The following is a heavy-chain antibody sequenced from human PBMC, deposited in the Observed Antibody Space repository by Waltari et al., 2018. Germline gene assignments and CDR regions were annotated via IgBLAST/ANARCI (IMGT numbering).Heavy chain of an antibody. CDR2: IRSKTYGGTA. D-gene: IGHD6-19*01. V-gene: IGHV3-49*03. J-gene: IGHJ4*02. Sequence: EVQVEESGGGLVQPGRSLRLCCTASGFPFGAYAISWFGRAPGKGLEWVGFIRSKTYGGTAEYAASVKGRFTISRDDSKSIASLQMDSLKTDDTAVYFCTRGGASVAPVYWGQGTLVTVSS. CDR3: TRGGASVAPVY. CDR1: GFPFGAYA.